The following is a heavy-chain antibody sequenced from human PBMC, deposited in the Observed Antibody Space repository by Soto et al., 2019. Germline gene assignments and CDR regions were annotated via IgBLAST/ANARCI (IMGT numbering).Heavy chain of an antibody. V-gene: IGHV3-30-3*01. CDR2: IAYGGSNK. CDR1: GFSISRSA. J-gene: IGHJ5*02. CDR3: ARDLQAGDDYGYWFSA. D-gene: IGHD3-16*01. Sequence: QVQLVESGGGVVQPGGSLRLSCAASGFSISRSAMHWVRQAPGKGLEWVAVIAYGGSNKWYGDTAKGRFTNSGDNYNNTLYLQMSSVRVDVTAVYSCARDLQAGDDYGYWFSAWGQRTLVTVSS.